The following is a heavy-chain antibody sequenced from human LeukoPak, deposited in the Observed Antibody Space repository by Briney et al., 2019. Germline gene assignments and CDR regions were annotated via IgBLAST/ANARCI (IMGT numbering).Heavy chain of an antibody. CDR2: MNPNSGNT. CDR3: ARRVASSGTPLGY. CDR1: GYTFTSYD. D-gene: IGHD3-22*01. V-gene: IGHV1-8*01. J-gene: IGHJ4*02. Sequence: ASVKVSCKASGYTFTSYDINWVRQATGQALDWMGWMNPNSGNTGYAQKFQGRVTMTRNTPINTAYMEVSSLRSEDTAVYYCARRVASSGTPLGYWGQETLVTVSS.